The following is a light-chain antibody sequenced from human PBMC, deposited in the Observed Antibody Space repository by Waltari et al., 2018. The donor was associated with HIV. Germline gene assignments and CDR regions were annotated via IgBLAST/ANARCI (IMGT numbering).Light chain of an antibody. CDR2: TVS. Sequence: AIRMTQSPSSLAASTGDRVIIPCRASQDIENYLAWYQQKQGKAPKLLIYTVSTLQSGVPSRFSGSGYGTDFTLTISGVQSEDSAIYFCQQYYRYPLSFGGGTRVEIK. CDR3: QQYYRYPLS. J-gene: IGKJ4*01. V-gene: IGKV1-8*01. CDR1: QDIENY.